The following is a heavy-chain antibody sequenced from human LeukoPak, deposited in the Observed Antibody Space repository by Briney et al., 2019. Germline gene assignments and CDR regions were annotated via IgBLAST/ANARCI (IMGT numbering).Heavy chain of an antibody. J-gene: IGHJ4*02. CDR2: INANSGGT. CDR1: GYRFTGYY. V-gene: IGHV1-2*06. Sequence: ASVKVSCKTSGYRFTGYYLHWVRQAPGQGLEWMGRINANSGGTDYAVKFQGRVTMTRDTSIGTAYMEVSRLIYDDTAVYYCARDFSLWFDYWGQGTLVTASS. CDR3: ARDFSLWFDY. D-gene: IGHD3-10*01.